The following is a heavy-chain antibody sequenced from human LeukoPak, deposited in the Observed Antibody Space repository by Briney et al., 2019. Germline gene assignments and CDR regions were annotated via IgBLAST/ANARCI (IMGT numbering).Heavy chain of an antibody. J-gene: IGHJ4*02. CDR2: INPNSGGT. D-gene: IGHD6-13*01. CDR3: ARDKAAGLGIFDY. Sequence: ASVKVSCKASGYTFTEYYMQWVRQAPGQGLEWMGWINPNSGGTNYAQKFQGRVTMTRDTSINTAYMELSRLRSDDTAVYYCARDKAAGLGIFDYWGRGTLVTVSS. V-gene: IGHV1-2*02. CDR1: GYTFTEYY.